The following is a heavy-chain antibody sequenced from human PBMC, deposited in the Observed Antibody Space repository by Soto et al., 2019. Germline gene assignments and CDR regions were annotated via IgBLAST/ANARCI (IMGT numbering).Heavy chain of an antibody. J-gene: IGHJ6*02. CDR2: ISYDGSNK. CDR1: GFTFSSYG. Sequence: GSLRLSCAASGFTFSSYGMHWVRQAPGKGLEWVAVISYDGSNKYYADSVKGRFTISRDNSKNTLYLQMNSLRAEDTAVYYCEKGTIFGSLIINYYGMDVWGQGTTVTVSS. D-gene: IGHD3-3*01. V-gene: IGHV3-30*18. CDR3: EKGTIFGSLIINYYGMDV.